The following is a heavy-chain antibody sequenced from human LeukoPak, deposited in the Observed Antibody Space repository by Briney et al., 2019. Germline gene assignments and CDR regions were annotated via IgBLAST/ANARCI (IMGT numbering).Heavy chain of an antibody. CDR3: AREWSSGWSRRDDAFDI. J-gene: IGHJ3*02. D-gene: IGHD6-19*01. V-gene: IGHV4-4*07. Sequence: SETLSLTCTVSGGSISSYYWSWIRQPAGKGLEWIGRIYTSGSTNYNPSLKSRVTISVDTSKNQFSLKLSSVTAADTAVYYCAREWSSGWSRRDDAFDIWGQGTMVTVSS. CDR2: IYTSGST. CDR1: GGSISSYY.